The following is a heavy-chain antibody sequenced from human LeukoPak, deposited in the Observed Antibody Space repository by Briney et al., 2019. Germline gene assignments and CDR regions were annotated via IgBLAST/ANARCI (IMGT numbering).Heavy chain of an antibody. D-gene: IGHD4-17*01. CDR2: TRNKANSYTT. CDR3: ARGGPTVTTVFDY. V-gene: IGHV3-72*01. CDR1: GFTFSRNG. J-gene: IGHJ4*02. Sequence: GGSLRLSCAASGFTFSRNGMTWVRQAPGKGLEWVGRTRNKANSYTTEYAASVKGRFTISRDDSKNSLYLQMNSLKTEDTAVYYCARGGPTVTTVFDYWGQGTLVTVSS.